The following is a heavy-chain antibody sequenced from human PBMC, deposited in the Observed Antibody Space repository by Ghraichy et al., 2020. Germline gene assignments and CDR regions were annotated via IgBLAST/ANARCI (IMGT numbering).Heavy chain of an antibody. J-gene: IGHJ6*02. V-gene: IGHV3-7*03. CDR3: ARGRGGYYGVDV. D-gene: IGHD3-10*01. CDR2: IKQDGGEK. Sequence: GGSLRLSCAASGFTLKSFWMSWVRQAPGKGLEWVANIKQDGGEKFSLDSVKGRFTISRDNAKNSLFLEMNSLRVEDTALYYCARGRGGYYGVDVWGQGTTVTVSS. CDR1: GFTLKSFW.